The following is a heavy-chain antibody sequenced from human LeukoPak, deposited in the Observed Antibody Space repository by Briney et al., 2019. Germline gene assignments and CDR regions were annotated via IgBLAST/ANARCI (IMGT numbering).Heavy chain of an antibody. CDR1: GGSISSYY. J-gene: IGHJ6*03. CDR3: ARVGVNSSGLDYYYYYYYMDV. CDR2: IYYSGST. Sequence: SETLSLTCTVSGGSISSYYWSWIRQPPGKGLEWIGYIYYSGSTNYNPSLKSRVTISVDTSKNQFSLKLSSVTAADTAMYYCARVGVNSSGLDYYYYYYYMDVWGKGTTVTVSS. V-gene: IGHV4-59*01. D-gene: IGHD6-19*01.